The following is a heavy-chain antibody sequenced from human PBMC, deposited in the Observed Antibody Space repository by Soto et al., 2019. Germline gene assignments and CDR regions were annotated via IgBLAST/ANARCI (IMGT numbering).Heavy chain of an antibody. CDR1: GFTVSRNY. CDR3: ARHQEIGFGELYYGMDV. D-gene: IGHD3-10*01. J-gene: IGHJ6*02. CDR2: IYSGGST. V-gene: IGHV3-53*02. Sequence: EVQLVETGGGLIQPGGSLRLSCAASGFTVSRNYMSWVRQAPGTGLEWVSVIYSGGSTYYADSVKGRFTISRDNSKNTLYLQMNSLRAEDTAVYDCARHQEIGFGELYYGMDVWGQGTTVTVSS.